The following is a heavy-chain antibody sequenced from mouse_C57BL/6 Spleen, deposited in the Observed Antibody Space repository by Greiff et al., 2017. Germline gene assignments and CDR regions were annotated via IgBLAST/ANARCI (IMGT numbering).Heavy chain of an antibody. CDR2: ISDGGSYT. D-gene: IGHD1-1*01. V-gene: IGHV5-4*01. CDR1: GFTFSSYA. J-gene: IGHJ2*01. Sequence: EVQRVESGGGLVKPGGSLKLSCAASGFTFSSYAMSWVRQTPEKRLEWVATISDGGSYTYYPDNVKGRFTISRDNAKNNLYLQMSHLKSEDTAMYYCARDRGSRGFDYWGQGTTLTVSS. CDR3: ARDRGSRGFDY.